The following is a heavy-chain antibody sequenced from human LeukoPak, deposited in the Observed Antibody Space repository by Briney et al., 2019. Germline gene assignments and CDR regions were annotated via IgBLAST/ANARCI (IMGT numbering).Heavy chain of an antibody. CDR3: ARDVVDYRKPRSSYYMDV. V-gene: IGHV3-66*02. CDR2: ICSGGST. CDR1: GFTVSSNY. J-gene: IGHJ6*03. Sequence: GGSLRLSCAASGFTVSSNYMSWVRQAPGKGLEWVSVICSGGSTYYADSVKGRFTISRDNSKNTLYLQMSSLRAEDTAVYYCARDVVDYRKPRSSYYMDVWGKGTTVTVSS. D-gene: IGHD4-11*01.